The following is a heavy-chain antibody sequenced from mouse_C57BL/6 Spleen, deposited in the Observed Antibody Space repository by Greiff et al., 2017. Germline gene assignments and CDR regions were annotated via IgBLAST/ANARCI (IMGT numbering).Heavy chain of an antibody. V-gene: IGHV1-18*01. J-gene: IGHJ1*03. CDR1: GYTFTDYN. D-gene: IGHD2-5*01. Sequence: EVKLVESGPELVKPGASVKIPCKASGYTFTDYNMDWVKQSHGKSLEWIGDINPNNGGTIYNQKFKGKATLTVDKSSSTAYMELLSLTSEDTAVYYCARRLYSNYGYWYFDVWGTGTTVTVSS. CDR3: ARRLYSNYGYWYFDV. CDR2: INPNNGGT.